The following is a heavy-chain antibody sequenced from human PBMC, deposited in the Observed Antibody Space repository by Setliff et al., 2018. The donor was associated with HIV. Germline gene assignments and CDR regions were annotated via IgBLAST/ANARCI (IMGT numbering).Heavy chain of an antibody. Sequence: ASVKVSCKVFGDSFNGYYMYWVRQAPGQGLEWMGRISPTSGGATYAQTFQGRVTMSRDTSTSTVYMELSRLRSGDTAVYYCARDLGPGTYFDFWGQGTLVTVSS. V-gene: IGHV1-2*06. CDR3: ARDLGPGTYFDF. D-gene: IGHD1-1*01. CDR2: ISPTSGGA. J-gene: IGHJ4*02. CDR1: GDSFNGYY.